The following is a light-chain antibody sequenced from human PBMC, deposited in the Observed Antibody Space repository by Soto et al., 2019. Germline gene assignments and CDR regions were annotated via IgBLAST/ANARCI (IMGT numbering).Light chain of an antibody. V-gene: IGKV2-28*01. CDR1: QSLLHSNGYNY. J-gene: IGKJ1*01. CDR3: MQALQTPPWT. CDR2: LGS. Sequence: VMTQSPLSLPVTPGDPASISCRSSQSLLHSNGYNYLDWYLQKPGQSPQVLIYLGSNRASGVPARFSGSGSGTDFTLKISRVEAEDVGVYYCMQALQTPPWTFGPGTKMEI.